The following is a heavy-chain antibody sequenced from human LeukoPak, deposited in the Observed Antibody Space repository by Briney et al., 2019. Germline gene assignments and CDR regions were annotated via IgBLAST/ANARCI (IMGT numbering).Heavy chain of an antibody. J-gene: IGHJ3*02. V-gene: IGHV4-59*01. D-gene: IGHD3-22*01. Sequence: SETLSLTCTVSGGSISSYYWSWIRQPPGKGLEWTGYIYYSGSTNYNPSLKSRVTISVDTSKNQFSLKLSSVTAADTAVYYCASGYYDSSGYYGAFDIWGQGTMVTVSS. CDR3: ASGYYDSSGYYGAFDI. CDR1: GGSISSYY. CDR2: IYYSGST.